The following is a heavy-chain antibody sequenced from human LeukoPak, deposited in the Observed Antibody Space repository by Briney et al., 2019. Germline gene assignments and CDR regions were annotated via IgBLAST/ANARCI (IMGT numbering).Heavy chain of an antibody. CDR2: TRFDGSIK. V-gene: IGHV3-33*01. D-gene: IGHD3-16*01. CDR1: GFIFSDYG. CDR3: ARWGGARQYYFDY. Sequence: GGSLRLSCAVSGFIFSDYGFHWVRQAPGKGLEWVAVTRFDGSIKQYADSVKGRFTISRDDSKNTLYLQMNFLKSEDTAVYYCARWGGARQYYFDYWGQGTLVTVSS. J-gene: IGHJ4*02.